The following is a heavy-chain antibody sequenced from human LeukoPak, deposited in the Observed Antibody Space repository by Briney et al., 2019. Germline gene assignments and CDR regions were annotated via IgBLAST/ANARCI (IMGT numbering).Heavy chain of an antibody. V-gene: IGHV4-4*07. CDR3: ARKETTVTTDAFDI. Sequence: SETLSLTCTVSGGSISSYYWSWIRQPAGKGLEWIGRIYTRGSIYYNPSLKSRVTMSVDTSKNQFSLKLSSVTAVDTAVYYCARKETTVTTDAFDIWGQGTMVTVSS. CDR1: GGSISSYY. D-gene: IGHD4-17*01. J-gene: IGHJ3*02. CDR2: IYTRGSI.